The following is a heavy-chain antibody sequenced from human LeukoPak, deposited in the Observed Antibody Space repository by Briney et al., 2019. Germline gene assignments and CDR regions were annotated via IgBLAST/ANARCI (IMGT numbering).Heavy chain of an antibody. J-gene: IGHJ5*02. CDR1: GFTFSSYA. Sequence: GGSLRLSCAASGFTFSSYAMSWVRQAPGKGLEWVSAISGSGGSTYYADSVKGRFTIYRDNSKNTLYLQMTSLRAEDTAVYYCAKNGVYDFWSGPSNWFDPWGQGTLVTVSS. D-gene: IGHD3-3*01. CDR2: ISGSGGST. CDR3: AKNGVYDFWSGPSNWFDP. V-gene: IGHV3-23*01.